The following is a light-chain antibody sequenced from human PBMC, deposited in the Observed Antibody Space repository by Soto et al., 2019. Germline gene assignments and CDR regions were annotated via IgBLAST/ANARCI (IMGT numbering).Light chain of an antibody. CDR1: SSNIGSNY. J-gene: IGLJ2*01. Sequence: QSVLTQPPSASGTPGQRVTISCSGTSSNIGSNYVYWYQQLPGTAPKLRIYRNNQRPSGVPDRFSGSKSGTSASLAISGLRSEDEADYYCAAWDDGLSGVVFGGRTKVTVL. CDR3: AAWDDGLSGVV. CDR2: RNN. V-gene: IGLV1-47*01.